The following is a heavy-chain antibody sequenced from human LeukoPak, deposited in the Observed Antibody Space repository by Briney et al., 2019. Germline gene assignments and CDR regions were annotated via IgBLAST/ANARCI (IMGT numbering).Heavy chain of an antibody. J-gene: IGHJ5*02. V-gene: IGHV5-51*01. D-gene: IGHD3-10*01. CDR1: GYSSTSYW. CDR3: ARHVGSGSYYNWFDP. CDR2: IYPGDSDT. Sequence: GESLKISCKGSGYSSTSYWIGWVRQMPGKGLEWMGIIYPGDSDTRYSPSFQGQVTISADKSISTAYLQWSSLKASDTAMYYCARHVGSGSYYNWFDPWGQGTLVTVSS.